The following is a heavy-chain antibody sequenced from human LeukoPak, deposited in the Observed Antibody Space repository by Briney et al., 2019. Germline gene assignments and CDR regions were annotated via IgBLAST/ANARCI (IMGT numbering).Heavy chain of an antibody. CDR2: INHNGSEK. CDR3: ARDLRSVSRYDVFDI. D-gene: IGHD3-3*01. Sequence: GGSLRLSCAASGFTFSSYWLSWVRQAPGKGLEWVANINHNGSEKYYVDSVKGRFTISRDNAENSLFLQMNSLRAEDTAVYYCARDLRSVSRYDVFDIWGLGTMVTVSS. J-gene: IGHJ3*02. V-gene: IGHV3-7*03. CDR1: GFTFSSYW.